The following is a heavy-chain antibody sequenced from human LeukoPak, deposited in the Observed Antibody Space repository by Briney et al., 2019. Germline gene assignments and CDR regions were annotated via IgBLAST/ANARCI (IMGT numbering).Heavy chain of an antibody. CDR3: ARDFQVRGDC. CDR1: GFPFSNYW. V-gene: IGHV3-74*03. CDR2: INPDGSNT. Sequence: GGSLRLSCAASGFPFSNYWMHWVRQVPGKGPVWVSNINPDGSNTTYADSVRGRFTISRDNGKNTLYLQMNNLRAENTAVYYCARDFQVRGDCGGQGTLVTVSS. D-gene: IGHD3-10*01. J-gene: IGHJ4*02.